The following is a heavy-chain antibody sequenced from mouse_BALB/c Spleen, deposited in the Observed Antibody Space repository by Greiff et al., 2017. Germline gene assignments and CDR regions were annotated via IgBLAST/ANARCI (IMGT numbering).Heavy chain of an antibody. J-gene: IGHJ2*01. CDR3: ASTPMDY. CDR1: GFNIKDYY. Sequence: VQLQQSGAELVRPGALVKLSCKASGFNIKDYYMHWVKQRPEQGLEWIGWIDPENGNTIYDPKFQGKASITADTSSNTAYLQLSSLTSEDTAVYYCASTPMDYWGQGTTLTVSS. V-gene: IGHV14-1*02. CDR2: IDPENGNT.